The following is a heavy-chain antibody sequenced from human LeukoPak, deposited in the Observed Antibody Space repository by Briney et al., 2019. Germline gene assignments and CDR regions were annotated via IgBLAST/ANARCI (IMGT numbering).Heavy chain of an antibody. J-gene: IGHJ4*02. D-gene: IGHD5-18*01. V-gene: IGHV3-30*18. Sequence: PGGSLRLSCAASGFPFTISGMHWVRQAPGKGLEWVALMAFDGSNKYYADSVKGRFTISRDNSKNTLYLQMSSLRAEDTAVYYCAKDHPGIRAMDVWGQGTLVTVSS. CDR1: GFPFTISG. CDR3: AKDHPGIRAMDV. CDR2: MAFDGSNK.